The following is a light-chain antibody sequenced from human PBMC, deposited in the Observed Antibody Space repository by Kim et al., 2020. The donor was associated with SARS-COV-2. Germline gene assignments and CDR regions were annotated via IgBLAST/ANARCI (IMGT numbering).Light chain of an antibody. CDR3: GTWDSSLSAAV. J-gene: IGLJ7*01. CDR1: SSNIENNY. Sequence: GQNVTIACSGTSSNIENNYVSWYQQLPGAAPKLLIFDNNERPSGIPDRFSGSKSGTSATLGITGLQTGDEADYYCGTWDSSLSAAVFGGGTQLTVL. CDR2: DNN. V-gene: IGLV1-51*01.